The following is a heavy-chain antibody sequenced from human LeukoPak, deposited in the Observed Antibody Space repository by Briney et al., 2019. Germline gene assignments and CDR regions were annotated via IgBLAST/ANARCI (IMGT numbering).Heavy chain of an antibody. V-gene: IGHV3-15*01. Sequence: NPGGSLRLSCAASGFSVSNAWMSWVRQAPGKGLEWVGRIKRKADGGTTDYAAPVKGRFTISRDDSKSTLYLQMNSLKSEDTAVYYCSADPWEVLGRGDFWGQGTLVTVSS. J-gene: IGHJ4*02. CDR1: GFSVSNAW. D-gene: IGHD1-26*01. CDR3: SADPWEVLGRGDF. CDR2: IKRKADGGTT.